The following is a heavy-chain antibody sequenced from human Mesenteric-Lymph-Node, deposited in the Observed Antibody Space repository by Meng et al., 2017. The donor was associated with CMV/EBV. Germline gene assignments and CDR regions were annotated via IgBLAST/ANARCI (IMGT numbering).Heavy chain of an antibody. CDR1: GGSFSGYY. V-gene: IGHV4-34*01. J-gene: IGHJ5*02. Sequence: CAVYGGSFSGYYWSWLRQPPGKGLEWIGEIYPDGSTNYNPSLKSRVTISLDKSKNQFSLKLTSMTAADTAFYYCASRDYYDRQPFDPWGQGTLVTVSS. CDR2: IYPDGST. D-gene: IGHD3-22*01. CDR3: ASRDYYDRQPFDP.